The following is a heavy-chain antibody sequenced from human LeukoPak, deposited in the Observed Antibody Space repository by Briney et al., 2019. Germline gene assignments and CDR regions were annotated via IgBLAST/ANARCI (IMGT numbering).Heavy chain of an antibody. CDR1: GYTFTSYG. V-gene: IGHV1-18*01. D-gene: IGHD3-16*01. CDR3: SRDGGLY. J-gene: IGHJ4*02. Sequence: PTVKVSCKASGYTFTSYGISWMRHAPGQGLEWVGWIGTYNGNTDYPQQVQSRVTLTTDTSTSTAYMELRSLRSDDTAVYYCSRDGGLYWGQGTLVTVSS. CDR2: IGTYNGNT.